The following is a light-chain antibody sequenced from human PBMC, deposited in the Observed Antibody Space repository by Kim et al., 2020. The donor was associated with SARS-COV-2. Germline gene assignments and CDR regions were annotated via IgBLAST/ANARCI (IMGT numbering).Light chain of an antibody. Sequence: QSVTISCTGTSSDVGGYNYVSWYQQHPGKAPKFMIYEVSKRPSGVPDRFSGSKSGNTASLTVSGLQAEDEADYYCSSYAGSNNFVVFGGGTQLTVL. CDR1: SSDVGGYNY. J-gene: IGLJ2*01. CDR3: SSYAGSNNFVV. CDR2: EVS. V-gene: IGLV2-8*01.